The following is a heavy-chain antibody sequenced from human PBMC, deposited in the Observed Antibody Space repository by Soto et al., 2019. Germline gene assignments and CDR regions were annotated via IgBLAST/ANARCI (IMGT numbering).Heavy chain of an antibody. CDR2: IYYSGST. CDR3: ASDYGAQYFDP. Sequence: QVQLQESGPGLVKPSETLSLTCTVSGGSISSYYWSWIRQPPGKGLEWIGYIYYSGSTNYNPSLKSRVTISVDTSKNQFSLKLSSVTAADTAVYYCASDYGAQYFDPWGQGTLVTVSS. V-gene: IGHV4-59*01. CDR1: GGSISSYY. J-gene: IGHJ5*02. D-gene: IGHD4-17*01.